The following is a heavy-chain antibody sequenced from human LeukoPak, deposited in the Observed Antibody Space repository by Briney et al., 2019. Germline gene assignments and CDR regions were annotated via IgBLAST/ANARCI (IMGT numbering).Heavy chain of an antibody. D-gene: IGHD3-9*01. CDR1: GFTFSDYY. J-gene: IGHJ4*02. Sequence: GGSLRLSCAASGFTFSDYYMSWIRQAPGKGLEWVSYISSSGSTIYYADSVKGRFTISRDNAKNSLYLQMDSLRAEDTAAYYCARRRYDILTGSVEVGDYWGQGTLVTVSS. CDR2: ISSSGSTI. V-gene: IGHV3-11*04. CDR3: ARRRYDILTGSVEVGDY.